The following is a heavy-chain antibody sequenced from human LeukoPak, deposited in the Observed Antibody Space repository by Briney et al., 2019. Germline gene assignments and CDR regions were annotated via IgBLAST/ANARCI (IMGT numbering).Heavy chain of an antibody. D-gene: IGHD3-10*01. V-gene: IGHV1-18*01. Sequence: ASVKVSCKASGYTFTSYGISWVRQAPGQGLEWMGWISAYNGNTNYAQKLQGRVTMTTDTSTSTAYMELRSLRSDDTAVYYYARVRRSGDWFDPWGQGTLVTVSS. CDR3: ARVRRSGDWFDP. CDR1: GYTFTSYG. CDR2: ISAYNGNT. J-gene: IGHJ5*02.